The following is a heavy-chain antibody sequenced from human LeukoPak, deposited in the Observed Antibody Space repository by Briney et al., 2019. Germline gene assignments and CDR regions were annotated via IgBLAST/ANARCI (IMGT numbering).Heavy chain of an antibody. CDR1: GFTFSSYG. CDR3: AKQSAGSAAWYSLHYDF. D-gene: IGHD6-13*01. V-gene: IGHV3-23*01. CDR2: VDGGGGGT. J-gene: IGHJ4*02. Sequence: QAGGSLRLSCAASGFTFSSYGMHWVRQAPGKGLEWVSSVDGGGGGTYYADSVKGRFTISRDNSKDTLYLQMNGLRAEDTAVYFCAKQSAGSAAWYSLHYDFWGQGTLVTVSS.